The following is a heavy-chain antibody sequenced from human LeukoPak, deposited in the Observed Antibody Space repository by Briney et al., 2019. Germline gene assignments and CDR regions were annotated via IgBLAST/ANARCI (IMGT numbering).Heavy chain of an antibody. V-gene: IGHV3-30-3*01. CDR3: ARESAGMAATGTTAFDY. CDR2: ISYDGSNK. J-gene: IGHJ4*02. D-gene: IGHD6-13*01. Sequence: QPGRSLRLSCAASGFTFSSYAMHWVRQAPGKGLEWVAVISYDGSNKYYADSVKGRFTISRDNSKNTLYLQMNSLRAEDTAVYYCARESAGMAATGTTAFDYWGQGTLVTVSS. CDR1: GFTFSSYA.